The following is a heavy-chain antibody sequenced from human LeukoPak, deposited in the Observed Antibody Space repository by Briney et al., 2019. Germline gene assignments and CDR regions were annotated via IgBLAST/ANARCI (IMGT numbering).Heavy chain of an antibody. CDR1: GGTFSSYA. J-gene: IGHJ4*02. CDR3: ARVRGGIAAADYYFDY. Sequence: ASVKVSCKASGGTFSSYAISWVRQAPGQGLEWMGGIIPIFGTANYAQKFQGRVTITRDTSASTAYMELSSLRSEDTAVYYCARVRGGIAAADYYFDYWGQGTLVTVSS. CDR2: IIPIFGTA. V-gene: IGHV1-69*05. D-gene: IGHD6-13*01.